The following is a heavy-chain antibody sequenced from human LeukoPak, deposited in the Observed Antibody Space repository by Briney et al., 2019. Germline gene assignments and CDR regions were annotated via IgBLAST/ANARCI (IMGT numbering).Heavy chain of an antibody. Sequence: PGGSLRLSCAASGFTFSSYAMSWVRQAPGQGLEWVSAISGSGGSTYYADSVKGRFTISRDNSKNTLYLQMNSLRAEDTAAYYCAKPKVQLWFNPGYFDYWGQGTLVTVSS. CDR2: ISGSGGST. V-gene: IGHV3-23*01. CDR3: AKPKVQLWFNPGYFDY. J-gene: IGHJ4*02. CDR1: GFTFSSYA. D-gene: IGHD5-18*01.